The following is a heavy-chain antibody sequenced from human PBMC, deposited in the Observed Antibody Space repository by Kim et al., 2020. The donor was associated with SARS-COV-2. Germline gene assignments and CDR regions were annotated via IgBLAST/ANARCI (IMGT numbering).Heavy chain of an antibody. D-gene: IGHD5-12*01. J-gene: IGHJ4*02. CDR1: GFTFDDYA. CDR2: ISGDGGST. CDR3: AKAKGRGRWLQLSPFDY. Sequence: GGSLRLSCAASGFTFDDYAMHWVRQAPGKGLEWVSLISGDGGSTYYADSVKGRFTISRDNSKNSLYLQMNSLRTEDTALYYCAKAKGRGRWLQLSPFDYWGQGTLVTVSS. V-gene: IGHV3-43*02.